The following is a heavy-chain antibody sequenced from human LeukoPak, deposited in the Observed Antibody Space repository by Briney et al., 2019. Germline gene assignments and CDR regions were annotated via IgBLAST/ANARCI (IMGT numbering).Heavy chain of an antibody. V-gene: IGHV4-39*02. D-gene: IGHD2-15*01. J-gene: IGHJ5*02. Sequence: SETLSLTCNVSGGSISRSSDYWGWIRQPPGKGPEWIGSIHYTRGTYYNPSLKSRLTISADTSKNHFSLMLTFVTAADTAVYYCVRWTDEWFDPWGQGTLVTVSS. CDR2: IHYTRGT. CDR1: GGSISRSSDY. CDR3: VRWTDEWFDP.